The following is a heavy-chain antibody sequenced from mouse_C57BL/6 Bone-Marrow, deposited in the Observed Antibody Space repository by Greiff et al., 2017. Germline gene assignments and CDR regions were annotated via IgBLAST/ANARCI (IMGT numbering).Heavy chain of an antibody. V-gene: IGHV1-42*01. CDR3: ARRGFAY. Sequence: VQLQQSGPELVKPGASVKISCKASGYSFTGYYMNWVKQSPEKSLEWIGEINPSTGGTTYNQKFKAKATLTVDKSSSTAYMQLKSLTSEDSAVYYCARRGFAYWGRGTLVTVSA. CDR1: GYSFTGYY. CDR2: INPSTGGT. J-gene: IGHJ3*01.